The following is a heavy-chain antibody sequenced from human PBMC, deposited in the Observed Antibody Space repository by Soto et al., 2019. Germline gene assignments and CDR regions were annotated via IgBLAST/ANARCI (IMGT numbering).Heavy chain of an antibody. CDR2: INHSGST. CDR1: GGSFSGYY. J-gene: IGHJ4*02. CDR3: ARDKITGLFDY. V-gene: IGHV4-34*01. Sequence: QVQLQQWGAGRLKPSETLSLTCAVYGGSFSGYYWPWIRQPPGTGLEWIGEINHSGSTNYNPSLKSRVTISVDTSKNQFCLKLTSVTAADTAVYYCARDKITGLFDYWGQGTLVTVSS. D-gene: IGHD2-8*02.